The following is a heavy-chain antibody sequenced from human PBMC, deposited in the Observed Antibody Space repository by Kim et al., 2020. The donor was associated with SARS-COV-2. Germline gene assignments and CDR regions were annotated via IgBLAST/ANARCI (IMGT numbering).Heavy chain of an antibody. CDR3: ARGRGITIFGVVIRTYFDY. V-gene: IGHV4-34*01. J-gene: IGHJ4*02. D-gene: IGHD3-3*01. Sequence: SETLSLTCAVYGGSFSGYYWSWIRQPPGKGLEWIGEINHSGSANYNPSLKSRVTISVDTSKNQFSLKLSSVTAADTAVYYCARGRGITIFGVVIRTYFDYWGQGTLVTVSS. CDR2: INHSGSA. CDR1: GGSFSGYY.